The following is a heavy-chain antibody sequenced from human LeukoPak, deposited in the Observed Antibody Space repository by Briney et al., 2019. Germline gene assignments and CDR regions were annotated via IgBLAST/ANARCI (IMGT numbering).Heavy chain of an antibody. CDR2: IYYSGST. CDR1: GGSDSSGSCY. D-gene: IGHD5-18*01. CDR3: ASFGYSETFDY. V-gene: IGHV4-61*01. J-gene: IGHJ4*02. Sequence: PSETLSLTCTVSGGSDSSGSCYWSWIRQPPGKGLEWIGYIYYSGSTNYNPSLKSRVTISVDTSKNQFSLKLSSVTAADTAVYYCASFGYSETFDYWGQGTLVTVSS.